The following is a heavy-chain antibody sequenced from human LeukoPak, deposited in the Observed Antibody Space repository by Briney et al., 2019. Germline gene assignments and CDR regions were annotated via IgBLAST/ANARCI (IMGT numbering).Heavy chain of an antibody. CDR2: INAGNGNT. CDR1: GYTFTSYA. J-gene: IGHJ4*02. Sequence: ASVKVSCKASGYTFTSYAMHWVRQAPGQRLEWMGWINAGNGNTKYSQKFQGRVTITRDTSASTAYMELSSLRSEDTAVYYCARPFDSYSSTTPFDYWGQGTLVTVSS. CDR3: ARPFDSYSSTTPFDY. V-gene: IGHV1-3*01. D-gene: IGHD6-13*01.